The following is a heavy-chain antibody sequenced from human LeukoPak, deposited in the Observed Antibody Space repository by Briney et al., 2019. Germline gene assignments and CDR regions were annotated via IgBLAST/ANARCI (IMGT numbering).Heavy chain of an antibody. J-gene: IGHJ4*02. Sequence: SVKGRFTISRDNAKNSLYLQMNSLRAEDTGVYYCARKSYDFFFDYWGQGTLVTVSS. D-gene: IGHD3-3*01. V-gene: IGHV3-21*01. CDR3: ARKSYDFFFDY.